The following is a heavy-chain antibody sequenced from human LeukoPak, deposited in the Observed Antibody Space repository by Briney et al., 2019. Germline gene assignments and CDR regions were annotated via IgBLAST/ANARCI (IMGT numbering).Heavy chain of an antibody. Sequence: GGSLRLSCAASGFTFSSYSMNWVRQAPGKGLDWVSSISSSSSYIYYADSVKGRFTISRDNAKNSLYLQMNSLRAEDTAVYYCASLPGEVELGEPADYWGQGTLVTVSS. V-gene: IGHV3-21*01. CDR3: ASLPGEVELGEPADY. D-gene: IGHD7-27*01. J-gene: IGHJ4*02. CDR2: ISSSSSYI. CDR1: GFTFSSYS.